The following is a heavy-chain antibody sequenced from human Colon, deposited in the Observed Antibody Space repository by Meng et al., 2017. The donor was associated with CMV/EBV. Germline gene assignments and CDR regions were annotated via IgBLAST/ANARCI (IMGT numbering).Heavy chain of an antibody. V-gene: IGHV4-59*03. D-gene: IGHD6-13*01. CDR2: VCYNGIT. CDR3: ALRGLAAGTLQQ. J-gene: IGHJ1*01. Sequence: QGHLRESGPGLVKPSATLSATCAVFDGSMSSTCWSWIRQPPGKGLEWIGYVCYNGITDYNPSLKSRITISGDTSKNQFSLQVTSVTAADTAMYYCALRGLAAGTLQQWGQGTLVTVSS. CDR1: DGSMSSTC.